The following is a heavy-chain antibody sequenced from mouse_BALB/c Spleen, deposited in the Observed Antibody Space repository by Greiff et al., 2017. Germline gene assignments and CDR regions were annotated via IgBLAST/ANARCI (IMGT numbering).Heavy chain of an antibody. CDR3: ARSQFIT. D-gene: IGHD1-2*01. V-gene: IGHV1-4*02. CDR2: INPSSGYT. Sequence: VKLQESAAELARPGASVKMSCKASGYTFTSYTMHWVKQRPGQGLEWIGYINPSSGYTEYNQKFKDKTTLTADKSSSTAYMQLSSLTSEDSAVYYCARSQFITWGQGTLVTVSA. J-gene: IGHJ3*01. CDR1: GYTFTSYT.